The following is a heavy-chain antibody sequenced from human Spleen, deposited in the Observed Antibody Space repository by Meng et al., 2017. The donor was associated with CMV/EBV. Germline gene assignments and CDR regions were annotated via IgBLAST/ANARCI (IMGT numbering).Heavy chain of an antibody. CDR2: ISGSGRDT. D-gene: IGHD3-16*02. J-gene: IGHJ4*02. CDR1: GFTFGNYA. CDR3: AIDVADVTTFGGVIVSPDN. V-gene: IGHV3-23*01. Sequence: GESLKISCAASGFTFGNYAMTWVRQAPGKGLEWVSSISGSGRDTYYADSVKGRFTISRDNSKNTLYLQLNSLTTEDTAMYYCAIDVADVTTFGGVIVSPDNWGQGTLVTVSS.